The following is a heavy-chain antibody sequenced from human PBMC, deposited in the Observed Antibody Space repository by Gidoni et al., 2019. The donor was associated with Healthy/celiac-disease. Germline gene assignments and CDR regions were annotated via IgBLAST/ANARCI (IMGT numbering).Heavy chain of an antibody. Sequence: EVQLVESGGGLVQPGGSLRLSCAASGFTFSSYWLRWVRLAQGKGLEWVANIKQDGSEKYYVDSVKGRFTISRDNAKNSLYLQMNSLRAEDTAVYYCAGSEGDYVWGSYRYTSRKGSGIFDYWGQGTLVTVSS. CDR1: GFTFSSYW. CDR2: IKQDGSEK. D-gene: IGHD3-16*02. V-gene: IGHV3-7*01. CDR3: AGSEGDYVWGSYRYTSRKGSGIFDY. J-gene: IGHJ4*02.